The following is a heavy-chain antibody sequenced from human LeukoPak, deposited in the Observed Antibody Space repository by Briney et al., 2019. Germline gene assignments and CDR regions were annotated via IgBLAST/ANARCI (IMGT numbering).Heavy chain of an antibody. CDR2: MSPNNGNT. Sequence: ASVKVSCKASGYTFTNYDINWVRQATGQGLEWMGWMSPNNGNTGYAQKFRGRVTMTGNTSISTAYMELSSLRSEDTAVYYCARGIAAAGTPTFDFWGQGTLVTVSS. J-gene: IGHJ4*02. CDR1: GYTFTNYD. D-gene: IGHD6-13*01. V-gene: IGHV1-8*01. CDR3: ARGIAAAGTPTFDF.